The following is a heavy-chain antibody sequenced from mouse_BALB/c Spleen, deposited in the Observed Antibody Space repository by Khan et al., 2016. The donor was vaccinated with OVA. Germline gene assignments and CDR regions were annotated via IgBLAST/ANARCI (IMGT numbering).Heavy chain of an antibody. J-gene: IGHJ2*01. CDR1: GYTFITYW. Sequence: QVQLKESGAELAKPGASVKMSCKASGYTFITYWMHWVKQRPGQGLEWIGYINPTSGYTDYNEKFKDRATLSADKSSSTAYMQLSSLTSEDSAVYYCTRDRIDYWGQGTTLTVSS. V-gene: IGHV1-7*01. CDR3: TRDRIDY. CDR2: INPTSGYT.